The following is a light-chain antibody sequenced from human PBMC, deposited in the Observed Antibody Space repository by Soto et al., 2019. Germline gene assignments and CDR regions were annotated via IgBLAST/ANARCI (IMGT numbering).Light chain of an antibody. J-gene: IGLJ1*01. CDR3: SSYRSSSTPFYV. CDR2: EVS. Sequence: QSVLTQPASVSGSPGQSITISCTGTSSDVVGYNYVSWYQLHPGKAPKLMIFEVSNRPSGVSLRFSGSKSGNTASLTISGLQAEDEADYYCSSYRSSSTPFYVFGSGTKGTVL. CDR1: SSDVVGYNY. V-gene: IGLV2-14*01.